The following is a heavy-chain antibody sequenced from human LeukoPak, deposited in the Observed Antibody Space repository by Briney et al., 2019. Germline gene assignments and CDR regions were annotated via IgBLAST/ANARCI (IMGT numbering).Heavy chain of an antibody. Sequence: PGGSLRLSCSASGFTFSGYAMHWVRQAPGKGLEYVSAISSIGDNTYYADSVKGRFTISRDNSKNTLYLQMSSLRPEDTAVYCCVKIPGSYSIDYWGQGTLVTVSS. CDR2: ISSIGDNT. D-gene: IGHD3-10*01. V-gene: IGHV3-64D*06. CDR1: GFTFSGYA. J-gene: IGHJ4*02. CDR3: VKIPGSYSIDY.